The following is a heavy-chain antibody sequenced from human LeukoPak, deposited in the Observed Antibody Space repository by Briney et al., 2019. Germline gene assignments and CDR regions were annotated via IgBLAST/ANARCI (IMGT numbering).Heavy chain of an antibody. Sequence: PGGSLRLSRAASGFTFDDYAMHWVRQAPGKGLEWVSGISWNSGSIVYADSVKGRFTISRDNAKNSLYLQMNSLRAEDMALYYCARAYSSSSYFDYWGQGTLVTVSS. CDR2: ISWNSGSI. CDR1: GFTFDDYA. V-gene: IGHV3-9*03. CDR3: ARAYSSSSYFDY. D-gene: IGHD6-6*01. J-gene: IGHJ4*02.